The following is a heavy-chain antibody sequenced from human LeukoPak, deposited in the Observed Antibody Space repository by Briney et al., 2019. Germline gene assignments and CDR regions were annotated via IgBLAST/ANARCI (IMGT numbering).Heavy chain of an antibody. CDR3: ARRYCTNGVCCFDY. V-gene: IGHV4-39*01. J-gene: IGHJ4*02. D-gene: IGHD2-8*01. Sequence: SETLSLTCTVSGGSISSSSYYWGWIRQPPGKGLEWLGSIHYTGSTHDKPSLKSRLTISVDTSKNQLSLKLSSVTAADTAVYYCARRYCTNGVCCFDYWGQGTLVTVSS. CDR1: GGSISSSSYY. CDR2: IHYTGST.